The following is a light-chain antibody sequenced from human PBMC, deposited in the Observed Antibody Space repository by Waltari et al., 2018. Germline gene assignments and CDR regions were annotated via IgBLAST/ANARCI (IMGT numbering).Light chain of an antibody. CDR3: LQYNTYPWA. V-gene: IGKV3-11*01. CDR1: QSVSSY. Sequence: EIVLTQSPATLSLSPGERATLSCRASQSVSSYLAWYQQKPGQAPRLLIYDASNRATGIPARFSGSGSGTDFTLTISSLEPDDFATYYCLQYNTYPWAFGQGTKVEI. CDR2: DAS. J-gene: IGKJ1*01.